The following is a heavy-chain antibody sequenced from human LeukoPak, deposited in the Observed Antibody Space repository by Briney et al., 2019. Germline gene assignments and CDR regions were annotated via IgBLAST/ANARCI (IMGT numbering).Heavy chain of an antibody. J-gene: IGHJ5*02. CDR3: ARGRYCSGGSCYWFDP. CDR2: IYYSGST. D-gene: IGHD2-15*01. Sequence: SETLSLTCAVYGGSFSDYYWGWIRQPPGKGLEWIGSIYYSGSTYYNPSLKSRVTISVDTSKNQFSLKLSSVTAADTAVYYCARGRYCSGGSCYWFDPWGQGTLVTVSS. CDR1: GGSFSDYY. V-gene: IGHV4-39*07.